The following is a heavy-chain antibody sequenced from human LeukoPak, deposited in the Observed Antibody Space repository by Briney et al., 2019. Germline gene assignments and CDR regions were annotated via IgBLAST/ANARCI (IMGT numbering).Heavy chain of an antibody. V-gene: IGHV4-61*02. Sequence: SQTLSLTCTVSGNSISSGDNYWSWIRQPAGKGLEWIGRIYTSGSTNYNPSLKSRVTISGDTSKNQFSLKLSSVTAADTAVYYCARHELALAGTREENWGQGTLVTVSS. CDR3: ARHELALAGTREEN. CDR2: IYTSGST. J-gene: IGHJ4*02. CDR1: GNSISSGDNY. D-gene: IGHD6-19*01.